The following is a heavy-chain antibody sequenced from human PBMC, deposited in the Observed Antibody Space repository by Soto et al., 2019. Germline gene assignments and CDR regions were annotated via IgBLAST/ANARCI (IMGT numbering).Heavy chain of an antibody. J-gene: IGHJ6*02. V-gene: IGHV3-21*01. CDR2: ISSSSSYI. CDR3: ARDRPMITFGGVIEPSEDYYGMDV. CDR1: GFTFSSYS. D-gene: IGHD3-16*02. Sequence: GGSLRLSCAASGFTFSSYSMNWVRQAPGKGLEWVSSISSSSSYIYYADSVKGRFTISRDNAKNSLYLQMNSLRAEDMAVYYCARDRPMITFGGVIEPSEDYYGMDVWGQGTTVTVSS.